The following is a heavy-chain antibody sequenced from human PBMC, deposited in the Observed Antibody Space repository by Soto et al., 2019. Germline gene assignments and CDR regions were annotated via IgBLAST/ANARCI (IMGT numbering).Heavy chain of an antibody. V-gene: IGHV3-48*01. J-gene: IGHJ4*02. CDR1: GFTFPSNS. CDR3: ARGRVGTAYFDY. D-gene: IGHD1-26*01. CDR2: LTSSSSTI. Sequence: PGGSLRLSCAASGFTFPSNSMNWVRQAPGRSMEWISYLTSSSSTIYYAASVKCRFTISRDNAKNSLYLQMNSLTADDTAVYYCARGRVGTAYFDYWGQADLVTVTS.